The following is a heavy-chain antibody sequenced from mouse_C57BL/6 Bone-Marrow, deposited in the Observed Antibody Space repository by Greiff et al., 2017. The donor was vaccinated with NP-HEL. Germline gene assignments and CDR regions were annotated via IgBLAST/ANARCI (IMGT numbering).Heavy chain of an antibody. D-gene: IGHD2-1*01. Sequence: EVKLMESGGGLVQPGGSLKLSCAASGFTFSYYGMAWVRQAPRKGPEWVAFISNLAYSIYYADTVTGRFTISRENAKNTLYLEMSSLRSEDTAMYYCARGGYGNYGPFDYWGQGTTLTVSS. CDR2: ISNLAYSI. J-gene: IGHJ2*01. V-gene: IGHV5-15*01. CDR3: ARGGYGNYGPFDY. CDR1: GFTFSYYG.